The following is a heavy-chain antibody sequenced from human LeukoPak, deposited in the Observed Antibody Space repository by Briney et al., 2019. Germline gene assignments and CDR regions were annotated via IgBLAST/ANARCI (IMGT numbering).Heavy chain of an antibody. Sequence: SETLSLTCAVYGGSFSGYYWSWIRQPPGKGLEWIGEINHSGSTNYNPSLKSQVTISVDTSKNQFSLKLSSVTAADTAVYYCARGQIRGDYAANYYYYMDVWGKGTTVTVSS. D-gene: IGHD4-17*01. CDR2: INHSGST. J-gene: IGHJ6*03. V-gene: IGHV4-34*01. CDR3: ARGQIRGDYAANYYYYMDV. CDR1: GGSFSGYY.